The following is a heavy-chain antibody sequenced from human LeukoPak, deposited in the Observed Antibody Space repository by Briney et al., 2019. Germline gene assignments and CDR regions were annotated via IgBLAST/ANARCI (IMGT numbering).Heavy chain of an antibody. CDR1: GYTFTSYY. Sequence: ASVKVSCKASGYTFTSYYMHWVRQVPGQGLEWMGIINPSGGSTSYAQKFQGRVTMTRDTSTSTVYMELSSLRSEDTAVYYCARGGIAVAGTSLYYYYYYGMDVWGQGTTVTVSS. CDR2: INPSGGST. D-gene: IGHD6-19*01. V-gene: IGHV1-46*01. J-gene: IGHJ6*02. CDR3: ARGGIAVAGTSLYYYYYYGMDV.